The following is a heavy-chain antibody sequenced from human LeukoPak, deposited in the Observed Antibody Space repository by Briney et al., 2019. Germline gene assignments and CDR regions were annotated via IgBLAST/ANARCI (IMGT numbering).Heavy chain of an antibody. D-gene: IGHD5-18*01. Sequence: GGSLRLSCAASGFKFGSFSMGWVRQAPGKGLEWLSYITSSSSATYYADSLMGRFTISRDNAKNSLYLQINSLRVDDTAVYYCARAIASYGDSAFWGQGTLVTVSS. CDR3: ARAIASYGDSAF. V-gene: IGHV3-48*04. CDR2: ITSSSSAT. J-gene: IGHJ4*02. CDR1: GFKFGSFS.